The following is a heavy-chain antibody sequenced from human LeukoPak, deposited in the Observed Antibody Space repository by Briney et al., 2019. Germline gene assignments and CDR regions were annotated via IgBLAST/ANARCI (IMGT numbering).Heavy chain of an antibody. Sequence: SSETLSLTCTVSGGSISSYYWSWIRQPAGKGLEWIGRIYTSGSTNYNPSLKSRVTMSVDTSKNQFSLKLSSVTAADTAVYYCARGAYYYDSSGYYYDNFDYWGQGTLVTVSS. V-gene: IGHV4-4*07. CDR3: ARGAYYYDSSGYYYDNFDY. CDR1: GGSISSYY. CDR2: IYTSGST. D-gene: IGHD3-22*01. J-gene: IGHJ4*02.